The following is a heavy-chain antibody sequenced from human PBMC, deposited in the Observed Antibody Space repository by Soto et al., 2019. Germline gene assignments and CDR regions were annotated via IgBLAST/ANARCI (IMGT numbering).Heavy chain of an antibody. J-gene: IGHJ4*02. CDR3: ARGGDPLLWFGLDY. CDR2: IYYSGST. D-gene: IGHD3-10*01. V-gene: IGHV4-30-4*01. Sequence: PSETLSLTCTVSGGSISSGDYYWSWIRQPPGKGLEWIGYIYYSGSTYYNPSLKSRVTISVDTSKNQFSLKLSSVTAADTAVYYCARGGDPLLWFGLDYWGQGTLVTVSS. CDR1: GGSISSGDYY.